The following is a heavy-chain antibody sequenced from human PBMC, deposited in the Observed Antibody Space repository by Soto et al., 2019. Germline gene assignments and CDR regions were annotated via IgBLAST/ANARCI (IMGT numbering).Heavy chain of an antibody. CDR1: GFTFSSYA. V-gene: IGHV3-23*01. J-gene: IGHJ6*03. CDR3: AKWDLWFGGLLSPLGYYYMDV. D-gene: IGHD3-10*01. Sequence: GGSLRLSCAASGFTFSSYAMSWVRQAPGKGLEWVSAISGSGGSTYYADSVKGRFTISRDNSKNTLYLQMNSLRAEDTAVYYCAKWDLWFGGLLSPLGYYYMDVWGKGTTVTVSS. CDR2: ISGSGGST.